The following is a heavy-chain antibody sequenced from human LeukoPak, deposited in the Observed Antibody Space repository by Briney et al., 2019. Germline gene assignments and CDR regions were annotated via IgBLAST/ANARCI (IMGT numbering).Heavy chain of an antibody. Sequence: SETLSLTCTVSGGSICSYYWSWIRQPAGKGLEWIGRIYTSGSTNHNPCLKSRVTMSVDTSKNQFSLKLSSVTAADTAVYYCARNSMAAALLDYWGQGTLVTVSS. D-gene: IGHD6-13*01. V-gene: IGHV4-4*07. J-gene: IGHJ4*02. CDR1: GGSICSYY. CDR2: IYTSGST. CDR3: ARNSMAAALLDY.